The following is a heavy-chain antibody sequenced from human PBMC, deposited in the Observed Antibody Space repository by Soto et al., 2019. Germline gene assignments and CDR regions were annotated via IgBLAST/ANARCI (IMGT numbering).Heavy chain of an antibody. J-gene: IGHJ1*01. CDR3: ARGEITEYFQH. Sequence: ASVKVSCKASGFTFTSYAISWVRQAPGQGLEWMGIINPSGGNTNYAQKFQGRVTMTRDTSTSTVYMELSSLRSEDTAVYYCARGEITEYFQHWGQGTLVTVSS. CDR1: GFTFTSYA. D-gene: IGHD1-26*01. CDR2: INPSGGNT. V-gene: IGHV1-46*03.